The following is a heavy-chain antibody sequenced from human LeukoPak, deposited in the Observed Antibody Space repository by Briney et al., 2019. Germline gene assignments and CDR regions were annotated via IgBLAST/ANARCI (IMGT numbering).Heavy chain of an antibody. CDR1: GGTFSSYA. J-gene: IGHJ6*04. D-gene: IGHD2-2*01. Sequence: SVKVSCKASGGTFSSYAISWVRQAPGQGPEWMGGIIPIFGTANYAQKFQGRVTITADESTSTAYMELSSLRSEDTAVYYCARASDCSSTSCQGYYYYDMDVWGKGTTVTVSS. CDR2: IIPIFGTA. V-gene: IGHV1-69*01. CDR3: ARASDCSSTSCQGYYYYDMDV.